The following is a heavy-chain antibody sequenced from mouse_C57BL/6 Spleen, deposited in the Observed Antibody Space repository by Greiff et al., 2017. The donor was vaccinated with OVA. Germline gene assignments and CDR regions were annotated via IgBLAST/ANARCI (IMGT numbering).Heavy chain of an antibody. J-gene: IGHJ3*01. CDR1: GYSFTGYY. V-gene: IGHV1-42*01. D-gene: IGHD2-1*01. CDR2: INPSTGGT. Sequence: VQLQQSGPELVKPGASVKISCKASGYSFTGYYMNWVKQSPEKSLEWIGEINPSTGGTTYNQKFKAKATLTVDKSSSTAYMQLKSLTSEDSAVYYCAREGDGNYGFAYWGQGTLVTVSA. CDR3: AREGDGNYGFAY.